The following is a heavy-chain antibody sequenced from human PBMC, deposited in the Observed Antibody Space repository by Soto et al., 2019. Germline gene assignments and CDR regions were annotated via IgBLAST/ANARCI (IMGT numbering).Heavy chain of an antibody. Sequence: SETLSLTCTVSGGSVSSGSYYWSWIRQPPGKGLEWIGYIYYSGSTNYNPSLKSRVTISVDTSKNQFSLKLSSVTAADTAVYYCARYSSSLKVLSARDYYYYGMDVWGQGTTVTVSS. V-gene: IGHV4-61*01. CDR3: ARYSSSLKVLSARDYYYYGMDV. CDR1: GGSVSSGSYY. CDR2: IYYSGST. D-gene: IGHD6-13*01. J-gene: IGHJ6*02.